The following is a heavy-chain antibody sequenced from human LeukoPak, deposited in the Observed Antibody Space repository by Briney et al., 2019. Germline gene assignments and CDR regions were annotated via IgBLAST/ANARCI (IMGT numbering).Heavy chain of an antibody. J-gene: IGHJ3*02. Sequence: PGGSLRLSCAASGFTLSSYSMNWVRQAPGKGLEWVSSISSSSSYIYYADSVKGRFTISRDNAKNSLYLQMNSLRAEDTAVYYCARGRDYDSSGYYFDAFDIWGQGTMVTVSS. CDR1: GFTLSSYS. CDR3: ARGRDYDSSGYYFDAFDI. D-gene: IGHD3-22*01. V-gene: IGHV3-21*01. CDR2: ISSSSSYI.